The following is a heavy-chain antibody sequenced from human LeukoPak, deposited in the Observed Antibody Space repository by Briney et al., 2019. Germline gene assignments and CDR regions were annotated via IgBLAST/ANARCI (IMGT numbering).Heavy chain of an antibody. CDR2: IRYDGSDK. CDR3: AKNRVGHNYADAFEI. CDR1: GFTFSNYG. J-gene: IGHJ3*02. Sequence: GSLGLSCAASGFTFSNYGMHWVRQAPGKGLEWVAFIRYDGSDKYYVDSVKGRFTISRDNSRNILYLQMNSLTAEDTAVYYCAKNRVGHNYADAFEIWGQGTMVRVCS. V-gene: IGHV3-30*02. D-gene: IGHD5-24*01.